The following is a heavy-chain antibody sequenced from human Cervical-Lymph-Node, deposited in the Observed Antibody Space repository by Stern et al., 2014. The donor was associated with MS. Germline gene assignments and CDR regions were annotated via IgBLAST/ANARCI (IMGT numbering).Heavy chain of an antibody. J-gene: IGHJ4*02. CDR2: INPNSGRT. CDR1: GYNFTGYY. CDR3: ARDLASATAPGDF. Sequence: VQLGGSGAEVKKPGASMKVCCKASGYNFTGYYMFWVRQAPGQGLECMGWINPNSGRTNYAQKFQGRVTMTRDTSINTAYMELNRLTFDDTAVYYCARDLASATAPGDFWGQGTLVTVSS. D-gene: IGHD6-13*01. V-gene: IGHV1-2*02.